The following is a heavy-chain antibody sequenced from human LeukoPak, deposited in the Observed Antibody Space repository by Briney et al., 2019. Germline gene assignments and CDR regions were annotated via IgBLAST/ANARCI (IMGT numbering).Heavy chain of an antibody. CDR3: TVLAAHFMADYYYYGMDV. J-gene: IGHJ6*02. Sequence: PGGSLRLSCAASGFTFSGSAMHWVRQASGKGLEWVGRIRSKANSYATAYAASVKGRFTISRDDSKNTAYLQMNSLKTEDTAVYYCTVLAAHFMADYYYYGMDVWGQGTTVTVSS. CDR1: GFTFSGSA. D-gene: IGHD2/OR15-2a*01. V-gene: IGHV3-73*01. CDR2: IRSKANSYAT.